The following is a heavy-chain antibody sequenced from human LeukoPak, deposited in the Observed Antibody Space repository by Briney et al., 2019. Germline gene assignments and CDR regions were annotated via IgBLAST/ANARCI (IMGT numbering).Heavy chain of an antibody. J-gene: IGHJ4*02. CDR3: AKDRTVLPYSYYFDY. V-gene: IGHV3-23*01. Sequence: GGSLRLSCAASGFTFSSYAMSWVRQAPGKGLEWVSAISGSGGSTYYADPVKGRFTISRDNSKNTLYLQMNSLRAEDTAVYYCAKDRTVLPYSYYFDYWGQGTLVTVSS. CDR1: GFTFSSYA. D-gene: IGHD3-10*01. CDR2: ISGSGGST.